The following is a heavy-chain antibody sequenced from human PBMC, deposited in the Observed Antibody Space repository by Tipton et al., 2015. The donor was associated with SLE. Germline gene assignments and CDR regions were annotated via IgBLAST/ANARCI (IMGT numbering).Heavy chain of an antibody. J-gene: IGHJ4*02. CDR3: ARSILWFGAYFDY. V-gene: IGHV4-59*01. CDR1: GGSISPYY. Sequence: LRLSCTVSGGSISPYYWSWIRQPPGKGLEWIGYIYYSGSTNYNPSLKSRVTISVDTSKNQFSLKLSSVTAADTAVYYCARSILWFGAYFDYWGQGTLVTVSS. CDR2: IYYSGST. D-gene: IGHD3-10*01.